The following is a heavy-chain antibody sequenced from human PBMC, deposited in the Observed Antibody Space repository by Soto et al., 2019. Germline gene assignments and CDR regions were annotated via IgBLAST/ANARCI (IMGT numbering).Heavy chain of an antibody. CDR3: ARGQEGVVATH. V-gene: IGHV4-34*01. Sequence: QVQLQQWGAGLLKPSENLSLNCAVNGGSLSGYYWSWIRQPPGKGLEWIGEIKDGGRTNYSPSLKSRAPISPDTSNNQFSLRLYSVTAADTGVYYCARGQEGVVATHWDQGTLVTVSS. CDR2: IKDGGRT. D-gene: IGHD5-12*01. CDR1: GGSLSGYY. J-gene: IGHJ4*02.